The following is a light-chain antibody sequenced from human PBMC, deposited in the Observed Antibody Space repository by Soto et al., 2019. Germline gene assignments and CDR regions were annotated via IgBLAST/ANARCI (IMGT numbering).Light chain of an antibody. J-gene: IGLJ3*02. CDR2: DNN. CDR1: SSNIGNNF. Sequence: QAVLTQPPSVSAAPGQRVTISCSGSSSNIGNNFVSWYQQLPRTAPKLLIYDNNKRPSGIPDRFSGSKSGTSATLGITGLQTGDEADYYCGTWDSRLRAAVFGGGTKLTV. CDR3: GTWDSRLRAAV. V-gene: IGLV1-51*01.